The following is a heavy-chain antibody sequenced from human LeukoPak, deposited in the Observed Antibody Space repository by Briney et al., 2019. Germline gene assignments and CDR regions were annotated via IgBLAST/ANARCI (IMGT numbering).Heavy chain of an antibody. CDR2: IYYSGST. V-gene: IGHV4-39*01. D-gene: IGHD3-22*01. J-gene: IGHJ3*02. CDR3: ARLGLVVMGYAFDI. Sequence: SETLSLTCTVSGGSISSSSYYWGWIRQPPGKGLEWIGSIYYSGSTYYNPSLKSRVTISVDTSKNQFSLKLSSVTAADTAVYYCARLGLVVMGYAFDIWGQGTMVTVSS. CDR1: GGSISSSSYY.